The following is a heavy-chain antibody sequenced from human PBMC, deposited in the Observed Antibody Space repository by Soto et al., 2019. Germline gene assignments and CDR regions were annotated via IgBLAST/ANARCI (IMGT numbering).Heavy chain of an antibody. D-gene: IGHD6-19*01. CDR3: AGGRIVVAGSSAYYSMDV. CDR1: GGNPSNSD. V-gene: IGHV1-69*01. J-gene: IGHJ6*02. CDR2: IIPVFGII. Sequence: QVHLLLQSGAEVKKPGSSVKVACKASGGNPSNSDIRWVRQAPGQGLEWMGGIIPVFGIISHAQNFQGRVTITADESTSTAYRELISLRSEDTAVYFCAGGRIVVAGSSAYYSMDVLGQGTTVTVSS.